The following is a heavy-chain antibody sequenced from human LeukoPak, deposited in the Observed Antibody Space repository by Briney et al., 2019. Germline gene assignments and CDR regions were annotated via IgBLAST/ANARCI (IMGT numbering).Heavy chain of an antibody. CDR2: IMPISGTA. J-gene: IGHJ1*01. CDR3: ADGFCSGGSCYSTLAEYFQY. CDR1: GGTFDSHA. V-gene: IGHV1-69*13. Sequence: SVKASCKASGGTFDSHAINWVRQAPGQGLEWMGGIMPISGTAKYAQKFQGRFTITADDSTSTAYMELTSLRSDDTAVYYCADGFCSGGSCYSTLAEYFQYWGQGTLVIVSS. D-gene: IGHD2-15*01.